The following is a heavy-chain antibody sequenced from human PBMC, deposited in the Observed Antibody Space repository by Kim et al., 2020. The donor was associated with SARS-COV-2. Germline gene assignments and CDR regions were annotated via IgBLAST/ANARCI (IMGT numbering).Heavy chain of an antibody. J-gene: IGHJ4*02. Sequence: LSLTCATSGFTFSDHYMDWVRQAPGKGLEWVGRTRNKANSYTTEYAASVIDRFTVSRDDSRNSLYLQMNSLKTEDTAVYYCARATYGSGSYIFDYWGQGALVTVSS. D-gene: IGHD3-10*01. V-gene: IGHV3-72*01. CDR1: GFTFSDHY. CDR2: TRNKANSYTT. CDR3: ARATYGSGSYIFDY.